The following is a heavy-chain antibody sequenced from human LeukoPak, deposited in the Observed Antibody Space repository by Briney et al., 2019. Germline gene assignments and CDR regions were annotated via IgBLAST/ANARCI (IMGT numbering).Heavy chain of an antibody. Sequence: PSETLSLTCTVSGGSISSYYWSWIRQPPGKGLEWIGSIYHSGSTYYNPSLKSRVTISVDMSKNQFSLKLSSVTAADTAVYYCARTRYRITRNNWFDPWGQGTLVTVSS. D-gene: IGHD3-10*01. CDR2: IYHSGST. CDR1: GGSISSYY. V-gene: IGHV4-59*08. CDR3: ARTRYRITRNNWFDP. J-gene: IGHJ5*02.